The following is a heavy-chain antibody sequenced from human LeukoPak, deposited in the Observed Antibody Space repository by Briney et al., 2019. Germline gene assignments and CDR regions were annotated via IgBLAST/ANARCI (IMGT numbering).Heavy chain of an antibody. CDR2: IYTSGST. D-gene: IGHD3-22*01. J-gene: IGHJ6*03. CDR3: ARDLRGGYYDSSGYYGDYYYYYMDV. V-gene: IGHV4-4*07. CDR1: GGSISSYY. Sequence: SETLSLTCTVSGGSISSYYWSWIRQPAGKGLEWIGRIYTSGSTNYNPSLKSRVTMSVDTSKNQFSLKLSSVTAADTAVYYCARDLRGGYYDSSGYYGDYYYYYMDVWGKGTTVTVSS.